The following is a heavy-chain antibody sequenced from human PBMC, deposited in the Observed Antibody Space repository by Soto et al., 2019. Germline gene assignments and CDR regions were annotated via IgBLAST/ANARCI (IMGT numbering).Heavy chain of an antibody. CDR2: IGASGDIT. J-gene: IGHJ4*02. CDR3: AKDDFTDRGDDYFDY. D-gene: IGHD2-21*02. V-gene: IGHV3-23*01. Sequence: LRLSCAASVFSFTNFARSCVRQAPWKGLEWVAGIGASGDITWYADSVKGRLSISRDNSKNTLYLQLNSLRFEDTAVYYCAKDDFTDRGDDYFDYWGPGTLVTVSS. CDR1: VFSFTNFA.